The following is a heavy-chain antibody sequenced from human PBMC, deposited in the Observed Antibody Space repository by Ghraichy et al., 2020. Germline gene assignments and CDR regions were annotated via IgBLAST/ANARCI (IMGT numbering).Heavy chain of an antibody. CDR2: IIPIFGTA. CDR1: GGTFSSYA. D-gene: IGHD3-22*01. V-gene: IGHV1-69*13. J-gene: IGHJ3*01. CDR3: ARDSTYYYDSSGYYKD. Sequence: SVKVSCKASGGTFSSYAISWVRQAPGQGLEWMGGIIPIFGTANYAQKFQGRVTITADESTSTAYMELSSLRSEDTAVYYCARDSTYYYDSSGYYKDWGQRTMVTVSS.